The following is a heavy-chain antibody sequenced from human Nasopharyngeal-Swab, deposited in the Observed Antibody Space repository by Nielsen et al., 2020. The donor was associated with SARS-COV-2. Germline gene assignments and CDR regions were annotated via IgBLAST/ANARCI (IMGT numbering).Heavy chain of an antibody. D-gene: IGHD3-22*01. J-gene: IGHJ4*02. CDR1: GGSFSGYY. CDR3: ARGLGQYYYDSSGYYFFDY. V-gene: IGHV4-34*01. Sequence: SETLSLTCAVYGGSFSGYYWSWIRQPPGKGPEWIGEINHSGSTNYNPSLKSRVTISVDTSKNQFSLKLSSVTAADTAVYYCARGLGQYYYDSSGYYFFDYWGQGTPVTVSS. CDR2: INHSGST.